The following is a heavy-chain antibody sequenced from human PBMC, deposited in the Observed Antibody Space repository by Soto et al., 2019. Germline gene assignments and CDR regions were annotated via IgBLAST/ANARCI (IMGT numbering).Heavy chain of an antibody. CDR1: GGSFSGYY. CDR2: INHSGST. V-gene: IGHV4-34*01. CDR3: ARVPRYDSSGYNHNNGMDV. D-gene: IGHD3-22*01. J-gene: IGHJ6*02. Sequence: SETLSLTCAVYGGSFSGYYWSWIRQPPGKGLEWIGEINHSGSTNYNPSLKSRVTISVDTSKNQFSLKLSSVTAADTAVYYCARVPRYDSSGYNHNNGMDVWGQGTKVTVSS.